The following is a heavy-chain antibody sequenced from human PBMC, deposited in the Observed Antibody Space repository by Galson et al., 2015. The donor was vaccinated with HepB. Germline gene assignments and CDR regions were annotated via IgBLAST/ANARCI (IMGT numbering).Heavy chain of an antibody. CDR1: GDSVSSKSAA. J-gene: IGHJ4*02. CDR3: ARDRGSSVSGYSFDY. V-gene: IGHV6-1*01. Sequence: CAISGDSVSSKSAAWNWIRQSPSRGLEWLGRTYYRSKWYNDYTVSLKGRITINPDTSKNQFSLQLNSVTLEDTAVYYCARDRGSSVSGYSFDYWGQGTLVTVSS. CDR2: TYYRSKWYN. D-gene: IGHD6-19*01.